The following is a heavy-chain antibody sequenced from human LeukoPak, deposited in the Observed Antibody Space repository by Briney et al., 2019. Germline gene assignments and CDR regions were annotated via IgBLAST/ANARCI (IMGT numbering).Heavy chain of an antibody. CDR3: VRDRWLDY. CDR1: GFSISRYY. D-gene: IGHD3-10*01. Sequence: PSEPLSLTCTVWGFSISRYYWSWVPAPPGEGLEWIAYIHFSGDTNYNPSLKSRLTISVDTSKNLFSLNLNSVTAADTAVYYCVRDRWLDYGGQGSQVTVSS. V-gene: IGHV4-59*13. J-gene: IGHJ4*02. CDR2: IHFSGDT.